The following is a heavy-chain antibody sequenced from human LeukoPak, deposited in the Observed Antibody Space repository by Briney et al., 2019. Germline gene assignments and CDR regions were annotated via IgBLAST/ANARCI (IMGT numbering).Heavy chain of an antibody. CDR3: ATWGLGYCSSTSCYSFDY. Sequence: GGSLRLSCAASGFTFSDYYMSWIRQAPGKGLEWVSYISCSGSTIYYADSVKGRFTISMDNAKSSLYLQMNSLRAEDTAVYYCATWGLGYCSSTSCYSFDYWGQGTLVTVSS. V-gene: IGHV3-11*04. J-gene: IGHJ4*02. CDR1: GFTFSDYY. CDR2: ISCSGSTI. D-gene: IGHD2-2*01.